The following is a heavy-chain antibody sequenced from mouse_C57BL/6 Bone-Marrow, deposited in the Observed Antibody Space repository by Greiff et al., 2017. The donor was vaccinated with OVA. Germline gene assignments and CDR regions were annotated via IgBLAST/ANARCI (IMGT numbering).Heavy chain of an antibody. Sequence: QVQLKESGAELARPGASVKLSCKASGYTFTSYGISWVKQRTGQGLEWIGEIYPRSGNTYYNEKFKGKATLTADKSSSTAYMELRSLTSEDSAVYFCATISSSAYWGQGTLVTVSA. CDR3: ATISSSAY. J-gene: IGHJ3*01. CDR1: GYTFTSYG. CDR2: IYPRSGNT. D-gene: IGHD6-1*01. V-gene: IGHV1-81*01.